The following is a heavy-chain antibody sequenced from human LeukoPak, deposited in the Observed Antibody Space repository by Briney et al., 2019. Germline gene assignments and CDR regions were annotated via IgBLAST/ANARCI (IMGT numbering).Heavy chain of an antibody. J-gene: IGHJ6*02. CDR2: ISSGSSYI. CDR1: GFSFSNYW. Sequence: PGGSLRLSCAASGFSFSNYWMGWFRQAPGKGLDWVSSISSGSSYIQYADSVKGRFTISRDNAKNSLYLQMDSLRAEDTAVYFCVRDILTGYYGMDVWGQGTTVTVSS. V-gene: IGHV3-21*01. CDR3: VRDILTGYYGMDV. D-gene: IGHD3-9*01.